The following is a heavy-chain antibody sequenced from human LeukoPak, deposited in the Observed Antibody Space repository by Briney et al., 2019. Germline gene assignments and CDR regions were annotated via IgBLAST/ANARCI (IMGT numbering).Heavy chain of an antibody. J-gene: IGHJ5*02. D-gene: IGHD2-15*01. CDR3: ASGGYCSSGSCYPNWFYP. CDR2: IYHTGST. V-gene: IGHV4-59*01. CDR1: GGSITTYY. Sequence: SETLSLTCTVSGGSITTYYWSWIRQPPGKGLEWLGYIYHTGSTNYNPSLKSRVTISVDTSKNQFSLELTSVTAADTAVYYCASGGYCSSGSCYPNWFYPWGQGTLVTVSS.